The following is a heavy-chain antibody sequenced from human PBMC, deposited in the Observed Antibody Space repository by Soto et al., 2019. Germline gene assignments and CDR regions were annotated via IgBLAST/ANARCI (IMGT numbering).Heavy chain of an antibody. CDR1: GGSINSGGYY. D-gene: IGHD2-15*01. Sequence: QVQLQESGPGLVKPSQTLSLTCTVSGGSINSGGYYWSWIRQHPGKGLEWIGYIYYSGSPYYNPSLERRVTISVDTSKTQFALKLSSVTAAGTAVYYCASSCSGDSCAWGEGDYWGQGTLVTVSS. CDR2: IYYSGSP. CDR3: ASSCSGDSCAWGEGDY. V-gene: IGHV4-31*03. J-gene: IGHJ4*02.